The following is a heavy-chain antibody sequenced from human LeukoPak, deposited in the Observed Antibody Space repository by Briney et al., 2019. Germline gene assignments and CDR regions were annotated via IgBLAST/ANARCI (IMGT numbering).Heavy chain of an antibody. CDR2: IYYSGST. D-gene: IGHD1-7*01. CDR3: ARMGPKTTAAFDI. J-gene: IGHJ3*02. CDR1: GGSISSYY. V-gene: IGHV4-59*01. Sequence: SETLSLTCTVSGGSISSYYWSWIRQPPGEGLEWIGYIYYSGSTNYNPSLKSRVTISVDTSKNQFSLKLSSVTAADTAVYYCARMGPKTTAAFDIWGQGTMVTVSS.